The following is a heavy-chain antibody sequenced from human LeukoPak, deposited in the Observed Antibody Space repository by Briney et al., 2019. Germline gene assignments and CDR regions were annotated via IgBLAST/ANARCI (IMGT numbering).Heavy chain of an antibody. D-gene: IGHD6-19*01. CDR3: AKDGDSRGWHVQDY. J-gene: IGHJ4*02. V-gene: IGHV3-30-3*01. CDR1: GFTFSSYA. CDR2: ISYDGSNK. Sequence: GGSLRLSCAASGFTFSSYAMHWVRQAPGKGLEWVAVISYDGSNKYYAGSVKGRFTISRDNSKNTMYLQMNSLRAEDTAVYYCAKDGDSRGWHVQDYWGQGTLVTVSS.